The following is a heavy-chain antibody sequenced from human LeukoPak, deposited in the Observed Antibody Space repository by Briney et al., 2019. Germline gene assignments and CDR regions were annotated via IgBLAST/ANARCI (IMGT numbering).Heavy chain of an antibody. CDR2: IYYSGST. CDR1: GGSISSYY. J-gene: IGHJ5*02. D-gene: IGHD6-19*01. CDR3: AREVVAVAGNWFDP. Sequence: SETLSLTCTVSGGSISSYYWSWIRQPPGKGLEWIGYIYYSGSTNYNPSLKSRVTISVDTSKNQFSLKLSSATAADTAVYYCAREVVAVAGNWFDPWGQGTLVTVSS. V-gene: IGHV4-59*01.